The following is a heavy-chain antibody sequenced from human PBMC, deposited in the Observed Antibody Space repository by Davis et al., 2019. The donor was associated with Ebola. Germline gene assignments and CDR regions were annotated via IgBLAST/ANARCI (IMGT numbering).Heavy chain of an antibody. Sequence: PSETLSLTCTVSGASITITTYYWSWTRPRPGTGKDWIGYVEESGRTEYIPSLNSRTTISVDTSKNQFSLKLRSVTAADTAVYYCARGVYGAFFDSWGQGALVTVSS. CDR1: GASITITTYY. V-gene: IGHV4-61*01. CDR3: ARGVYGAFFDS. J-gene: IGHJ4*02. CDR2: VEESGRT. D-gene: IGHD4-17*01.